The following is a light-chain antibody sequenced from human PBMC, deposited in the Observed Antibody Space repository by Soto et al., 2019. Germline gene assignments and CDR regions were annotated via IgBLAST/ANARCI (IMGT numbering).Light chain of an antibody. CDR2: EAT. J-gene: IGLJ2*01. CDR1: SSDVGSYNL. Sequence: QSALTQPASVSGSPGQSITISCTGTSSDVGSYNLVSWYQQHPGNAPKLIIYEATKRPSGVSYCLCGAKSDNTASLPTSGLQADDEEDDYCCSYEARSKIVVLGGGTKLTVL. CDR3: CSYEARSKIVV. V-gene: IGLV2-23*01.